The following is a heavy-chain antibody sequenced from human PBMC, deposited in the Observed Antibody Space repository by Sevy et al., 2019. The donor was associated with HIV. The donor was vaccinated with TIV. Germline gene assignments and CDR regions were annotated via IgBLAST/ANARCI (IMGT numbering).Heavy chain of an antibody. CDR2: ISGYNGYT. J-gene: IGHJ5*02. D-gene: IGHD3-3*02. CDR1: GYSFTNYG. CDR3: AKEGKNIRSWFDP. Sequence: ASVKVSCKASGYSFTNYGIDWVRQAPGQGLEWMGWISGYNGYTSYAQNLQGRVTMTTDTSTSTAYMELRSLRSDDTAIYYCAKEGKNIRSWFDPWGQGTLVTVSS. V-gene: IGHV1-18*01.